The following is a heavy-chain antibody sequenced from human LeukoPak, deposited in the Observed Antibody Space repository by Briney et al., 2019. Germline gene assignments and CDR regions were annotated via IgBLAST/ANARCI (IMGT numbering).Heavy chain of an antibody. CDR3: ARGDYGGGFDY. CDR2: ISSYNGDT. V-gene: IGHV1-18*01. Sequence: ASVKVSCKASGYTFTSYGISWVRQAPGQGLEWMGWISSYNGDTKYAQKVQGRVTVTTDTSTSTGYMELRSLSLDDTAVYYCARGDYGGGFDYWGQGTLVTVSS. J-gene: IGHJ4*02. CDR1: GYTFTSYG. D-gene: IGHD4-23*01.